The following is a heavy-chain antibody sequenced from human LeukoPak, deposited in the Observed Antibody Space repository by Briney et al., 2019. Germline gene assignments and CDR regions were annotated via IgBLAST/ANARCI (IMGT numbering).Heavy chain of an antibody. D-gene: IGHD2-2*02. CDR3: ARIQLGYCSSTSCYNLPGVRFDP. Sequence: SETLSLTCAVYGGSFSGYYWSWIRQPPGKGLEWIGEINHSGSTNYNPSHKSRVTISVDTSKNQFSLKLSSVTAADTAVYYCARIQLGYCSSTSCYNLPGVRFDPWGQGTLVTVSS. V-gene: IGHV4-34*01. CDR2: INHSGST. J-gene: IGHJ5*02. CDR1: GGSFSGYY.